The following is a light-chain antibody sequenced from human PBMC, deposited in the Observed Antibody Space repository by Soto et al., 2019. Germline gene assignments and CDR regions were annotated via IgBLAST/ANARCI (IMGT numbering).Light chain of an antibody. J-gene: IGKJ2*01. CDR2: ASP. CDR1: QSISIY. CDR3: QQSYSAPYT. V-gene: IGKV1-39*01. Sequence: DIQMTQSPSSLSASVGDRVTITCRASQSISIYLNWYQQNPGKAPKLMIYASPSLQSGVPSRFSASGSETDFTLTISRLQPEDISSYYCQQSYSAPYTFGQGTKLEIK.